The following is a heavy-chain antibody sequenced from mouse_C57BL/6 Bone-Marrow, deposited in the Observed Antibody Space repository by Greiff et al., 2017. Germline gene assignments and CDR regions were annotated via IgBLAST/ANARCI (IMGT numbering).Heavy chain of an antibody. CDR2: ISSGGSYT. CDR1: GFTFSSYG. V-gene: IGHV5-6*01. J-gene: IGHJ2*01. Sequence: VQRVESGGDLVKPGGSLKLSCAASGFTFSSYGMSWVRQTPDKRLEWVATISSGGSYTYYPDSVKGRFTISRDNAKNTLYLQMSSLKSEDTAMYYCARPLFFDYWGQGTTLTVSS. D-gene: IGHD1-1*01. CDR3: ARPLFFDY.